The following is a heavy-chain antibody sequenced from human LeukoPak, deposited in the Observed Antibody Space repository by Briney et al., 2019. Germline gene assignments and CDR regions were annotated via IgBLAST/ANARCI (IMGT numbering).Heavy chain of an antibody. Sequence: PSETLSLTCTVFGGSISSGDYYWSWIRQPPGKGLEWIGYIYYSGSTYYNPSLKSRATISVDTSKNQFSLKLSSVTAADTAVYYCAREPYGDSAFGFDYWGQGTLVTVSS. CDR2: IYYSGST. J-gene: IGHJ4*02. D-gene: IGHD4-17*01. CDR3: AREPYGDSAFGFDY. CDR1: GGSISSGDYY. V-gene: IGHV4-30-4*08.